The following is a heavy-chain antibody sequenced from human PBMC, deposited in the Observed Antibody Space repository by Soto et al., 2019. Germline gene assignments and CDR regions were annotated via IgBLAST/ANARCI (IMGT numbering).Heavy chain of an antibody. V-gene: IGHV4-59*01. Sequence: SETLSLTCTVSGGSISSYYWSWIRQPPGKGLEWIGYIYYSGSTNYNPSLKSRVTISVDTSKNQFSLKLSSVTAADTAVYYCARQLGYCSSTSCLGNYFDYWGQGTLVTVSS. CDR3: ARQLGYCSSTSCLGNYFDY. CDR2: IYYSGST. J-gene: IGHJ4*02. D-gene: IGHD2-2*01. CDR1: GGSISSYY.